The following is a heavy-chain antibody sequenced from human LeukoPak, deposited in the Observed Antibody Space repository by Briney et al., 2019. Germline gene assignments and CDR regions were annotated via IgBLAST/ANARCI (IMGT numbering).Heavy chain of an antibody. V-gene: IGHV3-7*01. D-gene: IGHD3-9*01. Sequence: GGSLRLSCAVSGFTFSSYWMNWVRQAPGKGLEWVANIKQDGSEKYYVDSVKGRFTISRDNAKNSLYLQMNSLRAEDTAVYYCARVRHNILTGYYGDYWGQGTLVTVSS. CDR3: ARVRHNILTGYYGDY. CDR1: GFTFSSYW. CDR2: IKQDGSEK. J-gene: IGHJ4*02.